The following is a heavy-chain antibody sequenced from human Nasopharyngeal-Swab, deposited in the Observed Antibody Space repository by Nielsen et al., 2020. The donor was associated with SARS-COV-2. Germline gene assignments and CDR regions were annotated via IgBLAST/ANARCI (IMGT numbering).Heavy chain of an antibody. V-gene: IGHV5-51*01. D-gene: IGHD2-15*01. CDR2: IYPGDSDT. CDR1: GYSFTSYW. Sequence: GESLKIPCKGSGYSFTSYWIGWVPQMPGKGLEWMGIIYPGDSDTRYSPSFQGQVTISADKSISTAYLQWSSLKASDTAMYYCARRVGYCSGGSCYFDYWGQGTLVTVSS. J-gene: IGHJ4*02. CDR3: ARRVGYCSGGSCYFDY.